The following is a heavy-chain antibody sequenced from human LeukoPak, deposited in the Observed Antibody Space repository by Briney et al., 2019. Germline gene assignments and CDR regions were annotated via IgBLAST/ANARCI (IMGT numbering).Heavy chain of an antibody. Sequence: GGSLRLSCAGSGFTFSSYAMHWVRQAPGKGLVWVSRINSDGSITSYADSVKGRFTISRDNAKNTLYLQMNSLRAEDTAVYFCRYYDNSAQPTAFDSWGQGTLVSVSS. CDR1: GFTFSSYA. CDR3: RYYDNSAQPTAFDS. V-gene: IGHV3-74*01. J-gene: IGHJ4*02. D-gene: IGHD3-22*01. CDR2: INSDGSIT.